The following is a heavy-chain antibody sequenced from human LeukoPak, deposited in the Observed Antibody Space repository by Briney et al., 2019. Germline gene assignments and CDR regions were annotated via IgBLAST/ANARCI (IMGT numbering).Heavy chain of an antibody. Sequence: GASVKVSCKASGYTFTSYGISWLRQAPGQGLEWMGWISAYNGNTNYAQKLQGRVTMTTDTSTSTAYMELRSLRSDDTAVYYCARDQRAYCGGDCPSDYWGQGNLVTVSS. CDR1: GYTFTSYG. V-gene: IGHV1-18*01. D-gene: IGHD2-21*02. J-gene: IGHJ4*02. CDR2: ISAYNGNT. CDR3: ARDQRAYCGGDCPSDY.